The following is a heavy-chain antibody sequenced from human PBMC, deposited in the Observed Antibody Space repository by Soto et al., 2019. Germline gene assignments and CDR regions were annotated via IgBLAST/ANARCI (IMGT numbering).Heavy chain of an antibody. Sequence: GGSLRLSCAASGFTVSSNYMSWVRQAPGKGLEWVSVIYSGGSTYYADSVKGRFTISRDNSKNTLYLQMNSLRAEDTAVYYCARGVNYYDSSGPGSDFDYRGQGTLVTVSS. J-gene: IGHJ4*02. CDR1: GFTVSSNY. D-gene: IGHD3-22*01. CDR3: ARGVNYYDSSGPGSDFDY. CDR2: IYSGGST. V-gene: IGHV3-53*01.